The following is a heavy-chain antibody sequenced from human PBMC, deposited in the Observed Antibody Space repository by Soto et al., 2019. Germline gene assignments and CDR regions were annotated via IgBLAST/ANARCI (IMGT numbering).Heavy chain of an antibody. D-gene: IGHD3-10*01. Sequence: QITLKESGPTLVKPTQTLTLTCTFSGFSLSTSGVGVGWIRQPPGKALEWLALIYWDDDKRYSPSLKSRLTITKDTSKNQVVLTMANMDPVDTATYYCAHSGDAFLWCGELFDYWGQGTLVTVSS. J-gene: IGHJ4*02. V-gene: IGHV2-5*02. CDR2: IYWDDDK. CDR1: GFSLSTSGVG. CDR3: AHSGDAFLWCGELFDY.